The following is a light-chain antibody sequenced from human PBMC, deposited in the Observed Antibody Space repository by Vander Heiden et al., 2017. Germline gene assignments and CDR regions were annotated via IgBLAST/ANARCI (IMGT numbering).Light chain of an antibody. CDR1: QRISTY. J-gene: IGKJ2*01. CDR3: QHIYTAPFP. V-gene: IGKV1-39*01. Sequence: DIWMTQSPSSLSASVGDRVTSTCRASQRISTYLNWYQQKPGKPPSLLIYAASNLQSGVPSRFSGSGSGTDFTLTISSLQPEDFAIYHCQHIYTAPFPFGQGTKLDIK. CDR2: AAS.